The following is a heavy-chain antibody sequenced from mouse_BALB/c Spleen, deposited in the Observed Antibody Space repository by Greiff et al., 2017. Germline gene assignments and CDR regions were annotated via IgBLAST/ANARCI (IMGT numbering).Heavy chain of an antibody. CDR2: ISSGGST. J-gene: IGHJ2*01. D-gene: IGHD2-1*01. V-gene: IGHV5-6-5*01. CDR1: GFTFSSYA. CDR3: ARGLYYGNSYFDY. Sequence: DVQLVESGGGLVKPGGSLKLSCAASGFTFSSYAMPWVRQTPEQGLEWVAAISSGGSTYYPDSVKGRFTISTDNARTILYLQMSSLRSEDTAMYYCARGLYYGNSYFDYWGQGTTLTVSS.